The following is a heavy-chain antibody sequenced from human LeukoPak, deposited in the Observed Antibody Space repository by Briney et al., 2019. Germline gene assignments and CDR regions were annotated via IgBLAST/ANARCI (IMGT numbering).Heavy chain of an antibody. CDR1: GFTFSSYS. J-gene: IGHJ4*02. CDR3: ARDGITMVRGVTSHFDY. CDR2: ISSSSSYI. V-gene: IGHV3-21*01. Sequence: GGSLRLSCAASGFTFSSYSMNWVRQAPGKGLEWVSSISSSSSYIYYADSVKGRSTISRDNAKNSLYLQMNSLRAEDTAVYYCARDGITMVRGVTSHFDYWGQGTLVTVSS. D-gene: IGHD3-10*01.